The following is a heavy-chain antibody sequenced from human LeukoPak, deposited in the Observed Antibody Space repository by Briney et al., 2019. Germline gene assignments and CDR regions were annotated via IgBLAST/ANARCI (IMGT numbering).Heavy chain of an antibody. CDR3: ARDAYDSSGYPAGI. J-gene: IGHJ3*02. D-gene: IGHD3-22*01. CDR2: ISYDGSNK. V-gene: IGHV3-30-3*01. Sequence: TGRSLRLSCAASGFTFSSYAMHWVRQAPGKGLEWVAVISYDGSNKYYADSVKGRFTISRDNSKNTLYLQMNSLRAEDTAVYYCARDAYDSSGYPAGIWGQGTMVTVSS. CDR1: GFTFSSYA.